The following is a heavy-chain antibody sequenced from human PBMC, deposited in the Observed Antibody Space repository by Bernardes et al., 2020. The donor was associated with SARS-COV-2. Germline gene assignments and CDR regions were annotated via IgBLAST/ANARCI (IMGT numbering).Heavy chain of an antibody. CDR1: GYTFTGYY. D-gene: IGHD3-16*01. CDR2: INPNSGGT. V-gene: IGHV1-2*02. CDR3: ARGITFGGVTNDAFEI. J-gene: IGHJ3*02. Sequence: ASVKVSCKASGYTFTGYYILWVRQAPGQGLEWMGWINPNSGGTTDAQKFQGRVTMTRDTSISTAYMELSRLRSDDTAVYYCARGITFGGVTNDAFEIWGQGTMVTVSS.